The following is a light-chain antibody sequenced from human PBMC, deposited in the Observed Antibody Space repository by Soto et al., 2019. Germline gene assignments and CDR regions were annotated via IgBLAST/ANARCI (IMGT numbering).Light chain of an antibody. CDR1: QSVLYISNNKNY. CDR3: QQYYSTPIT. V-gene: IGKV4-1*01. J-gene: IGKJ5*01. Sequence: DILMTQSPDSLAVSLGERATINCKSSQSVLYISNNKNYLAWYQQKPGQPPKLLIYWASTRESGVPDRFSGSGSGTDFTLTISSLQAEDVAVYYCQQYYSTPITFGQGTRLEIK. CDR2: WAS.